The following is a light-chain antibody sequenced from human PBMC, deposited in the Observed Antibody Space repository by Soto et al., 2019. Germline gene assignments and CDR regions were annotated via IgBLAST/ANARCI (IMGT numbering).Light chain of an antibody. Sequence: EIVLTQSPGTLSLSPGERATLSCRASQSVSSSYLAWYQQKPGQAPRLLIYGASSRSTGIPDRFSGSGCGTDFTLTISRLEPEDFAVYYSQSYRSPAMYSFGQGTKLEIK. CDR3: QSYRSPAMYS. J-gene: IGKJ2*01. CDR1: QSVSSSY. CDR2: GAS. V-gene: IGKV3-20*01.